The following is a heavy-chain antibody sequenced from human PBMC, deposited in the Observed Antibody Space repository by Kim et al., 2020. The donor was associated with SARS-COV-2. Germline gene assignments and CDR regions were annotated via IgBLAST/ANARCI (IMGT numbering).Heavy chain of an antibody. J-gene: IGHJ4*02. V-gene: IGHV3-23*01. CDR1: GFTFTGHA. D-gene: IGHD2-21*01. Sequence: GGSLGLSCTTSGFTFTGHAMSWVCQAPGKGLEWVSSIGGSDGTTYYVESVKGRFSRVRDESKNTLYLQMSALRADARDAYYCLKGGWGWSLEYWGKGTLV. CDR2: IGGSDGTT. CDR3: LKGGWGWSLEY.